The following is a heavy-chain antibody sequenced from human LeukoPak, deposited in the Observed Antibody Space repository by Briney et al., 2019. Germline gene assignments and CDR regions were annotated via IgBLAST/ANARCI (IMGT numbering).Heavy chain of an antibody. CDR1: GFTFSDHY. CDR3: ARELDYYDSSGYYSRRYYYYYGMDV. V-gene: IGHV3-72*01. J-gene: IGHJ6*02. Sequence: PGGSLRLSCAASGFTFSDHYMDWVRQAPGKGLEWVGRTRNKANSYTTEYAASVKGRFTISRDDSKNSLYLQMNSLKTEDTAVYYCARELDYYDSSGYYSRRYYYYYGMDVWGQGTTVTVSS. CDR2: TRNKANSYTT. D-gene: IGHD3-22*01.